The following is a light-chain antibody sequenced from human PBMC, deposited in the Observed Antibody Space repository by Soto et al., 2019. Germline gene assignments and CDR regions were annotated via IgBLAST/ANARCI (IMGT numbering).Light chain of an antibody. V-gene: IGKV3-15*01. CDR2: GAS. J-gene: IGKJ2*01. Sequence: EVVLTQSPATLSVSLGERATLSCRASQSVSSHLAWYQQKPGQAPRLLIYGASTRATGIPDRFSGSGSGTEFTLTISSLQSEDFAVYYCQHYNNGPRYTFGQGTKLEIK. CDR1: QSVSSH. CDR3: QHYNNGPRYT.